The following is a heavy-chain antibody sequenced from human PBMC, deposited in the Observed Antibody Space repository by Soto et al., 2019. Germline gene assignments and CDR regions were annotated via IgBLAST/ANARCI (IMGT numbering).Heavy chain of an antibody. CDR3: AKQFHYSSVAGFFDY. CDR1: GFTFSSYG. CDR2: ISYDGSNK. Sequence: GGSLRLSCAASGFTFSSYGMHWVRQAPGKGLEWVAVISYDGSNKYYADSVKGRFTISRDNSKDTLYLQMNSLRAEDTAVYYCAKQFHYSSVAGFFDYWGQGTLVT. V-gene: IGHV3-30*18. D-gene: IGHD6-19*01. J-gene: IGHJ4*02.